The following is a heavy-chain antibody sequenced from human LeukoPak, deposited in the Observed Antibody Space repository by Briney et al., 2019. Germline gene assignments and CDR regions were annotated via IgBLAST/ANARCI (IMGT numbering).Heavy chain of an antibody. CDR3: ARLYGGYDILTGPLDY. J-gene: IGHJ4*02. V-gene: IGHV4-34*01. D-gene: IGHD3-9*01. CDR2: INHSGST. CDR1: GGSLSGYY. Sequence: PSETLSLTCAVYGGSLSGYYWSWIRQPPGKGLEWIGEINHSGSTNYNPSLKSRVTISVDTSKNQFSLKLSSVTAADTAVYYCARLYGGYDILTGPLDYWGQGTLVTVSS.